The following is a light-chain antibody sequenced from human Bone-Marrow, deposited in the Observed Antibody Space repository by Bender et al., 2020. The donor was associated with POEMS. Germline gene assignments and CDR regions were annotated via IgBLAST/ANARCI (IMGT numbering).Light chain of an antibody. Sequence: HSALTQPASVSGSPGQSITISCTGTNSDVGRYNLVSWYQQNPGKAPTLIIFNVSSRPSGVSHRFSGSKSGNTASLTISGLQADDEADYYCSSYTSGSTLVVFGGGTKLTVL. CDR1: NSDVGRYNL. V-gene: IGLV2-14*02. CDR2: NVS. J-gene: IGLJ2*01. CDR3: SSYTSGSTLVV.